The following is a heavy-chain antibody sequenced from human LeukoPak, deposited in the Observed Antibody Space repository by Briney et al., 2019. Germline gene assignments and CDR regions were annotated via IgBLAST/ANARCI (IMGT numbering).Heavy chain of an antibody. V-gene: IGHV1-8*01. CDR1: GYTSTSYD. CDR3: ARGLHYYGSGSYRYYYYGMDV. CDR2: MNPNSGDT. Sequence: ASVKVSCKASGYTSTSYDINWVRQATGQGLEWMGWMNPNSGDTGYAQKFQDRVTMTRNTSISTAYMELSSLRSEDTAVYYCARGLHYYGSGSYRYYYYGMDVWGQGTTVTVSS. D-gene: IGHD3-10*01. J-gene: IGHJ6*02.